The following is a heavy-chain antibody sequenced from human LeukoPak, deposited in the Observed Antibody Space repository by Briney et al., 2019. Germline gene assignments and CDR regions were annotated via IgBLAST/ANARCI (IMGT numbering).Heavy chain of an antibody. J-gene: IGHJ4*02. CDR1: GFTFSNYA. CDR3: AKDYKVRSGEPPIDY. V-gene: IGHV3-23*01. Sequence: GGSLRLSCAASGFTFSNYAMSWIRQAPGKGLEWVSGIIESGGGTHYADSVKGRFTISRDNPQNTLYLQMISLRAEDTAVYYCAKDYKVRSGEPPIDYWGQGTLVTVSS. D-gene: IGHD7-27*01. CDR2: IIESGGGT.